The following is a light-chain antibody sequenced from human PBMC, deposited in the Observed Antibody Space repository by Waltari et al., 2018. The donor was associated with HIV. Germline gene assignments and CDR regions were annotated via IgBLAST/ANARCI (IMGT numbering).Light chain of an antibody. CDR2: EAS. CDR1: QSVGSN. CDR3: QQYNIWPIT. Sequence: EILMTQSPATLSVSPGERATLSCRASQSVGSNLAWYQQKPGQAPRLLIYEASTRATGIPASFSGSGSGTEFTLTISSLQSEDFAVYYCQQYNIWPITFGQGTRLEIK. J-gene: IGKJ5*01. V-gene: IGKV3-15*01.